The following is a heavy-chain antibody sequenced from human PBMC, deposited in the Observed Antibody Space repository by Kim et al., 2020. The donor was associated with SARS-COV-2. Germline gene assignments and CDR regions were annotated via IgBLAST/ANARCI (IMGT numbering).Heavy chain of an antibody. CDR2: IYPGDSDT. J-gene: IGHJ4*02. D-gene: IGHD2-15*01. V-gene: IGHV5-51*01. CDR1: GYSFTSYW. Sequence: GESLKISCKGSGYSFTSYWIGWVRQMPGKGLEWMGIIYPGDSDTRYSPSFQGQVTISADKSISTAYLQWSSLKASDTAMYYCARLSVVAAAMGGYFDYWGQGTLVTVSS. CDR3: ARLSVVAAAMGGYFDY.